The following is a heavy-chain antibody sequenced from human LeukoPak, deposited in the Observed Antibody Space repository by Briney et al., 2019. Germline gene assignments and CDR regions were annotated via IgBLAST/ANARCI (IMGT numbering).Heavy chain of an antibody. CDR2: IIPIFGTA. Sequence: SVKVSCKASGGTFSSYAISWVRQAPGQGLEWMGGIIPIFGTANYAQKFQGRVTITADKSTSTAYMELSSLRSEDTAVYYCARWEIGGYSSGYDYWGQGTLVTVSS. J-gene: IGHJ4*02. V-gene: IGHV1-69*06. CDR3: ARWEIGGYSSGYDY. CDR1: GGTFSSYA. D-gene: IGHD2-21*02.